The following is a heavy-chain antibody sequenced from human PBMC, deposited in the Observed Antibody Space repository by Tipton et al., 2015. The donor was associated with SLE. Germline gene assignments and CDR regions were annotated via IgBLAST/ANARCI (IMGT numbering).Heavy chain of an antibody. CDR1: GGSFSGYY. CDR2: INHSGGT. CDR3: ARAPGLDRDYYYYYMDV. J-gene: IGHJ6*03. Sequence: AGLVKPSETLSLTCAVYGGSFSGYYWSWIRQPPGKGLEWIGEINHSGGTNYNPSLKSRVTISVDTSKNQFSLKLSSVTAADTAVYYCARAPGLDRDYYYYYMDVWGKGTTVTVSS. V-gene: IGHV4-34*01. D-gene: IGHD3/OR15-3a*01.